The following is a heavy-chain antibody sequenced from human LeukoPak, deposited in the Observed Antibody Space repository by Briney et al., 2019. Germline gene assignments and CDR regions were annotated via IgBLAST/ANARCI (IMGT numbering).Heavy chain of an antibody. J-gene: IGHJ4*02. CDR1: GASISSSNW. CDR2: IFHAGTT. Sequence: PSGTLSLTCAVSGASISSSNWWSWARQPSGKGLEWIGEIFHAGTTNYNPSLQSRVTISVDNSRNQFSLKLTSVTAADTAVYYCMRTYCSNISCFYFDYWGQGTLATVSS. D-gene: IGHD2-2*01. CDR3: MRTYCSNISCFYFDY. V-gene: IGHV4-4*02.